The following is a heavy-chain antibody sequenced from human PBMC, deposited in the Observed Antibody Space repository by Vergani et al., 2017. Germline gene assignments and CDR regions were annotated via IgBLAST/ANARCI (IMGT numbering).Heavy chain of an antibody. V-gene: IGHV4-59*01. D-gene: IGHD6-19*01. J-gene: IGHJ6*03. CDR3: ARGSGWSFYYYYMDV. Sequence: QVQLQESGPGLVKPSETLSLTCTVSGGSISSYYWSWIRQPAGKGLEWIGYIYYSGSTNYNPSLKSRVTISVDTSKNQFSLKLSSVTAADTAVYYCARGSGWSFYYYYMDVWGKGTTVTVSS. CDR1: GGSISSYY. CDR2: IYYSGST.